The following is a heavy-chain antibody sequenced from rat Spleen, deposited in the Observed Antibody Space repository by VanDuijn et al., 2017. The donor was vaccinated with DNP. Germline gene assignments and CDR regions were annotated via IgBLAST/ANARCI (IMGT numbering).Heavy chain of an antibody. Sequence: QVQLKESGPGLVQPSQTLSLTCTVSGFSFTSNGVSWVRQPPGKGLEWIAAISSDGKTYYNSAIISRLRITRDTSKSQVFLGMNRPQTEDTAIYFCTREREPNNNPYYVDFWGQGVMVTVSS. D-gene: IGHD1-10*01. CDR3: TREREPNNNPYYVDF. J-gene: IGHJ2*01. V-gene: IGHV2S12*01. CDR2: ISSDGKT. CDR1: GFSFTSNG.